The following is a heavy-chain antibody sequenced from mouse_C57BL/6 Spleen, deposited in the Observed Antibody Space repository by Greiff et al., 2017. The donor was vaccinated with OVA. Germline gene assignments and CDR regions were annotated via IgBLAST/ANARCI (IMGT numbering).Heavy chain of an antibody. Sequence: QVQLKQPGAELVMPGASVKLSCKASGYTFTSYWMHWVKQRPGQGLEWIGEIDPSDSYTNYNQKFKGKSTLTVDKSSSTAYMQLSSLTSEDSAVYYCARSGGSPHAMDYWGQGTSVTVSS. CDR3: ARSGGSPHAMDY. D-gene: IGHD1-1*02. J-gene: IGHJ4*01. CDR2: IDPSDSYT. V-gene: IGHV1-69*01. CDR1: GYTFTSYW.